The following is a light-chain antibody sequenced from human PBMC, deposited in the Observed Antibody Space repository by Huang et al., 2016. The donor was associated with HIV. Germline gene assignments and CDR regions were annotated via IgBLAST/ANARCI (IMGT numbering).Light chain of an antibody. V-gene: IGKV3-15*01. J-gene: IGKJ1*01. CDR2: GAS. CDR1: QSVSNN. CDR3: QQYNNWPPGT. Sequence: ERVMTQSPATLSVSPGERATLLCRASQSVSNNLAWYQQKPGQAPRLLIYGASTRVTGIPARFSGSGSWTEFTLTISSLQSEDFAVYYCQQYNNWPPGTFGQGTKVEIK.